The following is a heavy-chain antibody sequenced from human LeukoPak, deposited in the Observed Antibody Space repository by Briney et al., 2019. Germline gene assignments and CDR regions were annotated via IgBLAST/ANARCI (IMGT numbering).Heavy chain of an antibody. V-gene: IGHV3-53*01. J-gene: IGHJ1*01. D-gene: IGHD3-22*01. CDR2: LQRDGTT. CDR3: SRETPDRHDKTEN. Sequence: SGGSLRLSCAASGFTVSSNTVIWVRQAPGKGLEWVSVLQRDGTTYYKDSVEGRFTISRDNSKNTIYLQMNSLRDGDTAVYHCSRETPDRHDKTENWGQGTLVTVSS. CDR1: GFTVSSNT.